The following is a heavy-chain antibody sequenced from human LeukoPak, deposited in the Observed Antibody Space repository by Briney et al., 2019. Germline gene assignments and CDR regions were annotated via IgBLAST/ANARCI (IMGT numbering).Heavy chain of an antibody. D-gene: IGHD3-10*01. V-gene: IGHV3-33*06. CDR2: IWYDGSNK. J-gene: IGHJ6*04. CDR1: GFTFSSYG. CDR3: AKPLSGSYSMDV. Sequence: PGRSLRLSCAASGFTFSSYGMHWVRQAPGKGLEWVAVIWYDGSNKYYADSVKGRFAISRDNSKNTLYLQMNSLRAEDTAVYYCAKPLSGSYSMDVWGKGTTVTVSS.